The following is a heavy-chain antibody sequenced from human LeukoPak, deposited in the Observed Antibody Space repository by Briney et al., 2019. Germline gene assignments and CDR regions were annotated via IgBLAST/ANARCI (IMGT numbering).Heavy chain of an antibody. V-gene: IGHV5-51*01. CDR3: ARSGSSWKYYFDY. CDR1: GYSFTNYW. CDR2: IYPGDSDT. J-gene: IGHJ4*02. Sequence: GESLKISCKGSGYSFTNYWIGWVRQMPGKGLEWMGIIYPGDSDTKYSPSFQGQVTISADKSISTAYLQWSSLKASDTAMYYCARSGSSWKYYFDYWGQGTLVTVSS. D-gene: IGHD6-13*01.